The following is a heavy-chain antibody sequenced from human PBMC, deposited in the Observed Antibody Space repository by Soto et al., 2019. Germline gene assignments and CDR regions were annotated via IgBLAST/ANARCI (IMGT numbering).Heavy chain of an antibody. J-gene: IGHJ5*02. CDR1: GFTFSDYG. Sequence: GGSLRLSCAASGFTFSDYGMHWVRQAPGKGLEWVSGIWYDGRNKYYADSVKGRFTISRDNSKNSVYLQMNSLRVEYTAVYYFEKSIALALRSPGPWGQGTVVTASS. CDR3: EKSIALALRSPGP. D-gene: IGHD6-19*01. CDR2: IWYDGRNK. V-gene: IGHV3-33*06.